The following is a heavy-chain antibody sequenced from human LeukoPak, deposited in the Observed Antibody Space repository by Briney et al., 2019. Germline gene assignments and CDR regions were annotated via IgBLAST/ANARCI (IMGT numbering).Heavy chain of an antibody. CDR3: ARWLRYYFDY. CDR1: GGTFSSYA. V-gene: IGHV1-69*13. Sequence: ASVKVSCTASGGTFSSYAISWVRQAPGQGLEWMGGIIPIFGTANYAQKFQGRVTITADESTSTAYMELSSLRSEDTAVYYCARWLRYYFDYWGQGTLVTVSS. CDR2: IIPIFGTA. D-gene: IGHD5-12*01. J-gene: IGHJ4*02.